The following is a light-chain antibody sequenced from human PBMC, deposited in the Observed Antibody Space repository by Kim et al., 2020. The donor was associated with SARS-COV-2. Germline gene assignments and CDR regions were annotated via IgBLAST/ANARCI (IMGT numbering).Light chain of an antibody. Sequence: GQKVTISCSGSSSNIGNNYISWYQQLPGTAPKLLIYDNNKRPSGIPDRFSGSKSGTSATLVITGLQTGDEADYFCGTWDNSLSAVVFGGGTQLTVL. CDR2: DNN. CDR1: SSNIGNNY. J-gene: IGLJ2*01. CDR3: GTWDNSLSAVV. V-gene: IGLV1-51*01.